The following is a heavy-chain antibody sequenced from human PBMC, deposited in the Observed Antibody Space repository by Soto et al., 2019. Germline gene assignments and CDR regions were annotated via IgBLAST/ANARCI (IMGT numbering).Heavy chain of an antibody. CDR3: AKDPDTVPAYFDY. Sequence: GGSLRLSCAASGFGFTFSTSAMSWVRQAPGKGLEWVSTFRESGGTTHYANSVKGRFTISRDNSKNMLYLQMNSLRAEDTAVYYFAKDPDTVPAYFDYCGQGTLVTVSS. CDR1: GFGFTFSTSA. V-gene: IGHV3-23*01. J-gene: IGHJ4*02. CDR2: FRESGGTT. D-gene: IGHD5-18*01.